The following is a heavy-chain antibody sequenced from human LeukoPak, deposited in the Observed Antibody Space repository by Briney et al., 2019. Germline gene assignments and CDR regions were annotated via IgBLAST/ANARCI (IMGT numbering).Heavy chain of an antibody. V-gene: IGHV4-61*02. J-gene: IGHJ4*02. Sequence: SETLSLTCTVSGGSISSGNYYWSWIRQPAGKGLEWVGRIYTSGSTNYNPSLKSRVTISVDTSKSQFSLKLSSVIAADTAVYYCARELKVGNTGYYFDYWGQGTLVTVSS. CDR1: GGSISSGNYY. CDR2: IYTSGST. CDR3: ARELKVGNTGYYFDY. D-gene: IGHD2/OR15-2a*01.